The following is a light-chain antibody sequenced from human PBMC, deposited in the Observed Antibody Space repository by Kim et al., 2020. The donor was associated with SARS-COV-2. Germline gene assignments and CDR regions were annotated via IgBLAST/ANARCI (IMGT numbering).Light chain of an antibody. CDR1: VLAKKY. Sequence: VSPGQTARITCSGDVLAKKYARWFQQKPGQAPVLVIYKDSERPSGIPARFSGSSSGTTVTLTISGAQVEDEADYYCYSAADNNLGVFGTGTKVTVL. CDR3: YSAADNNLGV. CDR2: KDS. V-gene: IGLV3-27*01. J-gene: IGLJ1*01.